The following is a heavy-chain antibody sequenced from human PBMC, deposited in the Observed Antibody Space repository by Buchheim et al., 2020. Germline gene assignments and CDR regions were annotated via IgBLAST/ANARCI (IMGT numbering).Heavy chain of an antibody. Sequence: QLQLQESGSGLVKPSQTLSLTCAVSGGSISSGGYSWSWIRQPPGKGLEWIGYIYHSGSTYYNPSLKSRVTISVDRYKNQFSLKLSSVTAADTAVYYCASSNMITFGGVTHMDVWGQGTT. D-gene: IGHD3-16*01. CDR1: GGSISSGGYS. CDR2: IYHSGST. V-gene: IGHV4-30-2*01. CDR3: ASSNMITFGGVTHMDV. J-gene: IGHJ6*02.